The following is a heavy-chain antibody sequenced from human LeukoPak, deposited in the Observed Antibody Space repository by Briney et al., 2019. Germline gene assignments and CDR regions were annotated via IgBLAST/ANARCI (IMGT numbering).Heavy chain of an antibody. Sequence: GRSLRLSCAASGFTFSTYGMNWVRQAPGKGLEWVAVVSYDGSNKFYADSVKGRFTISRDNSKNTLYLQMNSLRTEDTAVYYCAKSSGSGSLDYWGQGTLVTVSS. CDR3: AKSSGSGSLDY. CDR1: GFTFSTYG. J-gene: IGHJ4*02. V-gene: IGHV3-30*18. CDR2: VSYDGSNK. D-gene: IGHD3-10*01.